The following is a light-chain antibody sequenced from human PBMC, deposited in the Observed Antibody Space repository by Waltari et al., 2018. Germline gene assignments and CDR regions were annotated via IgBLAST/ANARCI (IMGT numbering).Light chain of an antibody. Sequence: EVVVTQSPLSLPVTLGQPASISCRSGQSLVHSDGSTYLNWFQQRPGQSPRRLIYRVSNRDSGVPDRFSGSGSGTDFTLRISRVEAEDVGVYYCMAGTHWPPYTFGQGTKLEIK. CDR2: RVS. CDR1: QSLVHSDGSTY. J-gene: IGKJ2*01. CDR3: MAGTHWPPYT. V-gene: IGKV2-30*02.